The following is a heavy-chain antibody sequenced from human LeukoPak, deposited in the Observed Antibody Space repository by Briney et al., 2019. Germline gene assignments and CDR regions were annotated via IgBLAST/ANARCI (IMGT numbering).Heavy chain of an antibody. Sequence: GGSLRLSCAASGFTFNNAWMSWVRQAPGKGLEWVGRIKSKTDGGTTDYAAPVKGRFTISRDDSKNKLYLQMDSLKTEDTAVYYCTTLSLLYSTSWHRLYFDYWGQGTLVTVSS. D-gene: IGHD6-13*01. V-gene: IGHV3-15*01. CDR2: IKSKTDGGTT. J-gene: IGHJ4*02. CDR3: TTLSLLYSTSWHRLYFDY. CDR1: GFTFNNAW.